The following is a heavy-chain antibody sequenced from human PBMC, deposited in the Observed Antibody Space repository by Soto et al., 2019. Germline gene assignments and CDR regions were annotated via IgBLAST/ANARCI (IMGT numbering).Heavy chain of an antibody. J-gene: IGHJ4*02. CDR3: ARGFHPDYYESNTPRGTPDFDY. CDR1: GFTFSSYS. CDR2: ISSSSSYI. D-gene: IGHD3-22*01. Sequence: EVQLVESGGGLVKPGGSLRLSCAASGFTFSSYSRNWVRQAPGKGLEWVSSISSSSSYIYYADSVKGRFTISRDNAKNPLYLQMNSLRAADTAVYYCARGFHPDYYESNTPRGTPDFDYWGQGTLVTVSS. V-gene: IGHV3-21*01.